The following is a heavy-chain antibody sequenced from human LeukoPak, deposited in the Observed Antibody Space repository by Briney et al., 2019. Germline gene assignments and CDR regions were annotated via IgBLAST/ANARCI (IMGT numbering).Heavy chain of an antibody. Sequence: GGSLRLSCAASGFTFSSYAMSWVRQAPGKGLEWVSAISGSGGSTYYADSVKGRFTISRDNSKNTLYLQMNSLRAEDTAVYYCARERYYDILTGYYTDDAFDIWGQGTMVTVSS. CDR2: ISGSGGST. J-gene: IGHJ3*02. D-gene: IGHD3-9*01. V-gene: IGHV3-23*01. CDR3: ARERYYDILTGYYTDDAFDI. CDR1: GFTFSSYA.